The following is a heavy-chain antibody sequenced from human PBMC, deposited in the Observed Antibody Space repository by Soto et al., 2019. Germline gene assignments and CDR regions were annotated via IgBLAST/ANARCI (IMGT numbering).Heavy chain of an antibody. J-gene: IGHJ4*02. V-gene: IGHV3-33*06. Sequence: GGSLRLSCAASGFTFSSYGMHWVRQAPGKGLEWVAVIWYDGSNKYYADSVKGRFTISRDNSKNTLYLQMNSLRAEDTAVYYCANLPSSLSMVRGVIPTDYWGQGTLVTVSS. CDR3: ANLPSSLSMVRGVIPTDY. CDR2: IWYDGSNK. D-gene: IGHD3-10*01. CDR1: GFTFSSYG.